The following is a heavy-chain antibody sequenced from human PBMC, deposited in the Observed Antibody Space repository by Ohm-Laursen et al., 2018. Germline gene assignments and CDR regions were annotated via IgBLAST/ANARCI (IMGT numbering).Heavy chain of an antibody. CDR3: AKDRAVTAAYYGMDV. J-gene: IGHJ6*02. CDR2: IYSGGST. CDR1: GFTVSSNY. V-gene: IGHV3-66*01. Sequence: SLRLSCAASGFTVSSNYMSWVRQAPGKGLEWVSVIYSGGSTYYADSVKGRFTISRDNSKNTLYLQMNSLRAEDTAVYYCAKDRAVTAAYYGMDVWGQGTTVTVSS. D-gene: IGHD4-17*01.